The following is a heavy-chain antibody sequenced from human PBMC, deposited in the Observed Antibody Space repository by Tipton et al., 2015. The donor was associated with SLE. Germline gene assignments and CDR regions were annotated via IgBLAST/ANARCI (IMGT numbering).Heavy chain of an antibody. D-gene: IGHD6-25*01. Sequence: TLSLTCTISSDSISNYYWSWIRQPPGKGLEWIGYIYYSGGTNYNPSLKSRVTISIDTSKNQFSLKLSSVTAADTAVYFCARGAVLDGAADYFDYWGQGILVTVSS. CDR2: IYYSGGT. J-gene: IGHJ4*02. CDR1: SDSISNYY. CDR3: ARGAVLDGAADYFDY. V-gene: IGHV4-59*01.